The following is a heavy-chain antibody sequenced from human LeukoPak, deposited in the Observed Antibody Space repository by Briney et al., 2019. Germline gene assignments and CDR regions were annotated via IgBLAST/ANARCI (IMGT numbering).Heavy chain of an antibody. J-gene: IGHJ4*02. CDR1: GYTLTDYY. CDR2: ISAYNGNT. Sequence: GASVKVSCKASGYTLTDYYMHWVRQAPGQGLEWMGWISAYNGNTNYAQKLQGRVTMTTDTSTSTAYMELRSLRSDDTAVYYCARLLALGYSSGWFSLGVGFDYWGQGTLVTVSS. D-gene: IGHD6-19*01. V-gene: IGHV1-18*04. CDR3: ARLLALGYSSGWFSLGVGFDY.